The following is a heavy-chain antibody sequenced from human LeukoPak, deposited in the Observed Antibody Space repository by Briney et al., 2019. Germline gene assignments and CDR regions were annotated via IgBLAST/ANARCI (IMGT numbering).Heavy chain of an antibody. Sequence: ASVTVSCKASGYTFTSYDINWVRQATGQGLEWMGWINPNSGGTNYAQKFRGRVTMTRDTSISTAYMELSRLRSDDTAVYYCARIRQLARGPFDYWGQGTLVTVSS. CDR2: INPNSGGT. J-gene: IGHJ4*02. V-gene: IGHV1-2*02. D-gene: IGHD6-6*01. CDR1: GYTFTSYD. CDR3: ARIRQLARGPFDY.